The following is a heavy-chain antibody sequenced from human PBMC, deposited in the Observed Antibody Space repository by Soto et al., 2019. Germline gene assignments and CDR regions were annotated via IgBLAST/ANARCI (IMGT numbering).Heavy chain of an antibody. J-gene: IGHJ5*02. V-gene: IGHV1-2*02. CDR2: INPNTGGT. Sequence: QIELVQSGAEVTKSGASVKVSCKTSGYTFAEFYVHWVRQVPGQGLEWMGWINPNTGGTHYAVKFQDRVTMTRDTSIRTAYMELARLRSDDTATYYCARDGNYYTSGAGHWFDPWGQGTLITVSP. CDR1: GYTFAEFY. CDR3: ARDGNYYTSGAGHWFDP. D-gene: IGHD3-22*01.